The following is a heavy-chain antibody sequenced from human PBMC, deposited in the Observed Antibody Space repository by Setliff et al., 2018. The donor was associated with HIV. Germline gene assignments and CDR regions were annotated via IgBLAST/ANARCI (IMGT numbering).Heavy chain of an antibody. V-gene: IGHV1-69*05. D-gene: IGHD2-2*01. Sequence: GASVTVSCKASGGTFSNYGMSWVRQAPGQGLEWMGGIIPISGTANYAQKFQGRVTITTDEPTSTAYMELSGLRSEDTAVYYCARDFGGYCSSMSCPGLFDPWGQGTLVTVSS. CDR2: IIPISGTA. J-gene: IGHJ5*02. CDR1: GGTFSNYG. CDR3: ARDFGGYCSSMSCPGLFDP.